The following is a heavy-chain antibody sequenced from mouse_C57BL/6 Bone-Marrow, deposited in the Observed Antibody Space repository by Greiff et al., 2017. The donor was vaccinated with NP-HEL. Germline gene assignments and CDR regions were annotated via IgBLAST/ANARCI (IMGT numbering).Heavy chain of an antibody. CDR1: GYTFTSYG. CDR2: IYPRSGNT. D-gene: IGHD2-4*01. V-gene: IGHV1-81*01. J-gene: IGHJ4*01. Sequence: VKLMESGAELARPGASVKLSCKASGYTFTSYGISWVKQRTGQGLEWIGEIYPRSGNTYYNEKFKGKATLTADKSSSTAYMELRSLTSEDSAVYFCARRGYDYDWYAMDYWGQGTSVTVSS. CDR3: ARRGYDYDWYAMDY.